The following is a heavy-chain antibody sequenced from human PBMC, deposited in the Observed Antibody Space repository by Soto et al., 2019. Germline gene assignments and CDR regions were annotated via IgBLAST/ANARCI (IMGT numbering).Heavy chain of an antibody. J-gene: IGHJ6*02. CDR2: IYNSGST. V-gene: IGHV4-59*01. CDR3: ARARITMVREVIKYNMDV. CDR1: GGSISSYY. D-gene: IGHD3-10*01. Sequence: PSETLSLTCTVSGGSISSYYWSWIRRPPGKGLEWIGYIYNSGSTHSNPSLQSRVTISVDTSENQFSLKLSSVTAADTGIYYCARARITMVREVIKYNMDVWGQGTTGTVS.